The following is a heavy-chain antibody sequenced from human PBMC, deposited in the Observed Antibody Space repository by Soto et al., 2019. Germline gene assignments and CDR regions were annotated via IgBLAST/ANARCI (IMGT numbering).Heavy chain of an antibody. CDR1: GGTFSSYA. CDR2: IIPIFGTA. J-gene: IGHJ6*02. CDR3: ARVFGDYDYYYYYGMDV. Sequence: QVQLVQSGAEVKKPGSSVKVSCKASGGTFSSYAISWVRQAPGQGLEWMGGIIPIFGTANYAQKFQGRVTITADESTSRAYRELSSLRSEDTAVYYCARVFGDYDYYYYYGMDVWGQGTTVTVSS. D-gene: IGHD4-17*01. V-gene: IGHV1-69*01.